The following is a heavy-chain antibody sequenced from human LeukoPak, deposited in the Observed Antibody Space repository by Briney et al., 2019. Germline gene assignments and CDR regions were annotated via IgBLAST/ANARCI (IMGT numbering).Heavy chain of an antibody. J-gene: IGHJ4*02. Sequence: SETLSLTCTVSGGSISSSSYYWGWTHQPPGKGLEWIGSIYYSGSTYYNPSLKSRVTISADTSKNQFSLKLSSVTAADTAVYYCARGGIQLWLSFPFFDYWGQGTLVTVSS. V-gene: IGHV4-39*01. CDR3: ARGGIQLWLSFPFFDY. D-gene: IGHD5-18*01. CDR2: IYYSGST. CDR1: GGSISSSSYY.